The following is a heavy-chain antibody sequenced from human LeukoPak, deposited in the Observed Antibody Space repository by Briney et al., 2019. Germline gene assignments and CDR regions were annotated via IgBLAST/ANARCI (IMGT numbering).Heavy chain of an antibody. CDR1: GGSFSGYY. V-gene: IGHV4-34*01. D-gene: IGHD3-10*01. CDR3: ARRTPYGSGRQYYYYYYYMDV. CDR2: INHSGST. J-gene: IGHJ6*03. Sequence: PSETLSLTCAVYGGSFSGYYWSWIRQPPGKGLEWIGEINHSGSTNYNPSLKSRVTISVDTSKNQFSLKLSSVTAADTAVYYCARRTPYGSGRQYYYYYYYMDVWGKGTTVTISS.